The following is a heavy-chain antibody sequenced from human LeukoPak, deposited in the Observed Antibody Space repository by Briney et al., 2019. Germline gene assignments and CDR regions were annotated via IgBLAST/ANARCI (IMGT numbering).Heavy chain of an antibody. CDR3: ARDIPVWFGELLFFDY. D-gene: IGHD3-10*01. Sequence: GASVKVSCKASGYTFTSYGISWVRQAPGQGLEWMGWISAYNGNTNYAQKLQGRVTMTTDTSTSTAYMELRSLRSDDTAVYYCARDIPVWFGELLFFDYWGQGTLVTVSS. J-gene: IGHJ4*02. CDR2: ISAYNGNT. V-gene: IGHV1-18*01. CDR1: GYTFTSYG.